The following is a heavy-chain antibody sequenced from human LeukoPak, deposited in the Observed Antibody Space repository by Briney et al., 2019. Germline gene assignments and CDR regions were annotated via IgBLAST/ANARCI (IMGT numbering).Heavy chain of an antibody. J-gene: IGHJ5*02. V-gene: IGHV4-4*07. D-gene: IGHD3-3*01. CDR3: ARERGYCFDP. CDR1: GNSISSYY. Sequence: SETLSLTCTVSGNSISSYYWSWIRQPAGKGLEWIGRIYTSENTNHNPSLKSRVTMSVDRSKNQFSLKLSSVTAADTAVYYCARERGYCFDPWGQGMLVTVSS. CDR2: IYTSENT.